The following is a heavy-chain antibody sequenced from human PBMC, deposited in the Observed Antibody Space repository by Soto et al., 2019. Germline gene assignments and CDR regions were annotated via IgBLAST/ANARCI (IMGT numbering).Heavy chain of an antibody. CDR3: ASSKGYVIAFDI. CDR2: ISSSSSYI. J-gene: IGHJ3*02. CDR1: GFTFSSYS. D-gene: IGHD5-12*01. Sequence: EVQLVESGGGLVKPGGSLRLSCAASGFTFSSYSMNWVRQAPGKGLEWVSSISSSSSYIYYADSVKGRFTISRDNAKNSLSLQMNSLRAEDTAVYFCASSKGYVIAFDIWGQGTMVTVSS. V-gene: IGHV3-21*01.